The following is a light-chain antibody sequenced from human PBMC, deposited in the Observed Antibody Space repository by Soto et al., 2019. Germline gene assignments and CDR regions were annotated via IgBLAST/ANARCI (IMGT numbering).Light chain of an antibody. CDR2: GAS. J-gene: IGKJ3*01. Sequence: EIVFTQSPGTLSLSPGERAILSCRASQSVSNNYLAWYQQKPGQAPKILIYGASNRATGIPDRFSGSGSGTDFTITTSRLEPEDVAVYYCQHYGSTPPFTFGPGTKVDI. CDR1: QSVSNNY. CDR3: QHYGSTPPFT. V-gene: IGKV3-20*01.